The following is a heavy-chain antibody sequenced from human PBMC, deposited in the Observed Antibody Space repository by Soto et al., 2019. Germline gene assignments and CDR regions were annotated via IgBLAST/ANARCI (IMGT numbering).Heavy chain of an antibody. V-gene: IGHV3-21*01. CDR2: ISGSSSSYI. D-gene: IGHD3-22*01. CDR3: ARGYHYYDSSGYDKWDAFDI. Sequence: VGSLRLSCAASGFTFNIYAMSWVRQAPGKGLEWVSAISGSSSSYIYYADSVKGRFTISRDNAKNSLYLQMNSLRAEDTAVYYCARGYHYYDSSGYDKWDAFDIWGQGTMVNVSS. CDR1: GFTFNIYA. J-gene: IGHJ3*02.